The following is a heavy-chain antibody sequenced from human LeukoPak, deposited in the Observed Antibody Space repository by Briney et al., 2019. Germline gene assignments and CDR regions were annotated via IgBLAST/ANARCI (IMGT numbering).Heavy chain of an antibody. CDR1: GFTLSGDY. J-gene: IGHJ4*02. CDR2: IFGAATT. Sequence: GGSLRLSCAASGFTLSGDYMSWVRQAPGKGLEWVSVIFGAATTYYADSVKGRFTVSRDNSKNTLYLQMNSLRAEDTAVYYCARAIQFGGYFDYWGQGTLVTVST. D-gene: IGHD2-15*01. CDR3: ARAIQFGGYFDY. V-gene: IGHV3-53*01.